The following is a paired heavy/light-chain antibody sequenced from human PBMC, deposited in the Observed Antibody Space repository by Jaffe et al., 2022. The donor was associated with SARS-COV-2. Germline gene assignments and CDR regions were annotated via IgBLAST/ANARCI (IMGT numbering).Light chain of an antibody. V-gene: IGKV1-39*01. CDR3: QQGYSTPWT. CDR2: AAS. Sequence: DIQMTQSPSSLSASVGDRVTITCRASQSISSYLNWYQQKPGKAPKLLIYAASSLQSGVPSRFSGSGSGTDFTLTISSLQPGDFATYYCQQGYSTPWTFGQGTKVEIK. CDR1: QSISSY. J-gene: IGKJ1*01.
Heavy chain of an antibody. CDR3: AILTVNAFDI. J-gene: IGHJ3*02. CDR2: ISSSSGTI. Sequence: EVQLVESGGGLVQPGGSLRLSCAASGFTFSSYSMNWVRQAPGKGLEWVSYISSSSGTIYSADSVKGRFTISRDNAKNSLYLQMSSLRDDDTAVYYCAILTVNAFDIWGQGTMVTVSS. D-gene: IGHD4-17*01. CDR1: GFTFSSYS. V-gene: IGHV3-48*02.